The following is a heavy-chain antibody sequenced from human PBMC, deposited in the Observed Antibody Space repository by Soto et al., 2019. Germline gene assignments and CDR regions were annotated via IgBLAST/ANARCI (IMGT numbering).Heavy chain of an antibody. V-gene: IGHV3-21*01. CDR3: ARGCSSASCYYY. J-gene: IGHJ4*02. D-gene: IGHD2-2*01. CDR2: VSFRGDI. CDR1: GFMFSSYT. Sequence: GGSLRLSCTASGFMFSSYTMNWLRQAPGKGLEWVSSVSFRGDIYYADSLEGRFTISRDDAKNSLYLQMNSLRAEDTAVYYCARGCSSASCYYYWGQGTLVTVSS.